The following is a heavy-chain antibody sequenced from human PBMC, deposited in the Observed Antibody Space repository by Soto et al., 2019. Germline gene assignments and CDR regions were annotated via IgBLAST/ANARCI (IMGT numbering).Heavy chain of an antibody. V-gene: IGHV6-1*01. D-gene: IGHD6-6*01. J-gene: IGHJ6*02. CDR1: GDSVSSNSAA. Sequence: QVQLQQSGPGLVKPSQTLSLTCAISGDSVSSNSAAWNWIRQSPSRGLEWLGRTYYRSKWYNDYAVYVKSRITINPDTSKNQFSLQLNSVTPEDTAVYYCARGYSSSSESKWYYYYGMDVWGQGTTVTVSS. CDR3: ARGYSSSSESKWYYYYGMDV. CDR2: TYYRSKWYN.